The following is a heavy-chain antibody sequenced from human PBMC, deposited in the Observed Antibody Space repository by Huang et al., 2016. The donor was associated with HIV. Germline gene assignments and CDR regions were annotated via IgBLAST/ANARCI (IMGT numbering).Heavy chain of an antibody. CDR1: GGSLGGYY. V-gene: IGHV4-34*02. CDR2: IKHLGSP. D-gene: IGHD3-10*01. J-gene: IGHJ5*02. CDR3: ARDATKNPRGWFDP. Sequence: QVHLQQWGAGLLKSAETLSLTCAVYGGSLGGYYWSWLRQTPGKGLEWIGEIKHLGSPNYNPSLKSRVSISMDGSKKQFSLKLRSISDADTAVYFCARDATKNPRGWFDPWGQGTLVTVSS.